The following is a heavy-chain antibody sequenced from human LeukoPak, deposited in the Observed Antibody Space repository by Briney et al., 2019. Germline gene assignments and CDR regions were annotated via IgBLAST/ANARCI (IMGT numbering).Heavy chain of an antibody. CDR2: ISGSAGRT. D-gene: IGHD2-8*01. J-gene: IGHJ6*03. V-gene: IGHV3-23*01. Sequence: GSLSLSFAASGFPFSSYAMTWVRRAPGKGLEWVSSISGSAGRTDNADSVKGRFTISRDNSKNTLYLQMNSLKAEDTAIYYCAKNRGHCINGVCHNSYYMDVWGKGTTVTVSS. CDR3: AKNRGHCINGVCHNSYYMDV. CDR1: GFPFSSYA.